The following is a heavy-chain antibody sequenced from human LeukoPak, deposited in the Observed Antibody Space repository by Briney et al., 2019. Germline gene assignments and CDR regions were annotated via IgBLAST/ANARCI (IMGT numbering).Heavy chain of an antibody. CDR3: ARDDLSWYSGIDY. J-gene: IGHJ4*02. Sequence: GDSLRLSCEVSGFTFRTCWMHWVRQAPGKGLVWVSYINSDGTGTTYADSVKGRFTVSRDNAKNTLYLQMNSLRAEDTAVYYCARDDLSWYSGIDYWGQGVLVTVSS. CDR1: GFTFRTCW. D-gene: IGHD6-13*01. V-gene: IGHV3-74*03. CDR2: INSDGTGT.